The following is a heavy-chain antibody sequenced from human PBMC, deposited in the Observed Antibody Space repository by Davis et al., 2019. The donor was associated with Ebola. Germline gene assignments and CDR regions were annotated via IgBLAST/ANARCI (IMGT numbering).Heavy chain of an antibody. V-gene: IGHV3-73*01. D-gene: IGHD3-16*02. CDR1: GFTFSGSA. J-gene: IGHJ4*02. CDR2: IRSKANSYAT. Sequence: PGGSLRLSCAASGFTFSGSAMHWVRQASGKGLEWVGRIRSKANSYATAYAASVKGRFTISRDDTKNTAYLQMNSLKTEDTAVYYCTRHEFSESYWGQGTLVTVSS. CDR3: TRHEFSESY.